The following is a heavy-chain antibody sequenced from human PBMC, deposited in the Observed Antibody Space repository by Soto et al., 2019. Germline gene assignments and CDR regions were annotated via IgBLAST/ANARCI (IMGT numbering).Heavy chain of an antibody. CDR1: GYTFTIYG. J-gene: IGHJ6*02. Sequence: QVQLVQSGGEVKKPGASVKVSCKASGYTFTIYGINWVRQAPGQGLEWMGWISPDNGNTNYAQKLQGRGTMTTDTSTSTAYMELRSLRSEDTAVYYCARALGYSGYAGMDVWGQGTTVTVSS. D-gene: IGHD5-12*01. CDR2: ISPDNGNT. CDR3: ARALGYSGYAGMDV. V-gene: IGHV1-18*01.